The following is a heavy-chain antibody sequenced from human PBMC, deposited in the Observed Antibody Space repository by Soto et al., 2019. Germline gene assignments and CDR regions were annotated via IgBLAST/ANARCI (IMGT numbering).Heavy chain of an antibody. Sequence: GSLRLSCAASGFTFNNFAMHWVRQAPGKGLVWVSGINSVGSITSYADSVQGRFAISRDNAKNTLYLQMNSLRAEDTAVYYCATHGYNYGFDYWGQGALVTVSS. CDR3: ATHGYNYGFDY. CDR1: GFTFNNFA. D-gene: IGHD5-18*01. V-gene: IGHV3-74*01. J-gene: IGHJ4*02. CDR2: INSVGSIT.